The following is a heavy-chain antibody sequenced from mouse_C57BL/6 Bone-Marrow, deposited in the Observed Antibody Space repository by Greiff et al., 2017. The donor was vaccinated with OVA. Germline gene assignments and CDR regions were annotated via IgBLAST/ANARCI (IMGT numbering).Heavy chain of an antibody. Sequence: QVTLKVSGAELVKPGASVKMSCKASGYTFTTYPIEWMKQNHGKSLEWIGNFHPYNDDTKYNEKFKGKATLTVEKSSSTVYLELSRLTSDDSAVYYCARGLYDYHWYFDVWGTGTTVTVSS. CDR1: GYTFTTYP. J-gene: IGHJ1*03. V-gene: IGHV1-47*01. CDR2: FHPYNDDT. D-gene: IGHD2-4*01. CDR3: ARGLYDYHWYFDV.